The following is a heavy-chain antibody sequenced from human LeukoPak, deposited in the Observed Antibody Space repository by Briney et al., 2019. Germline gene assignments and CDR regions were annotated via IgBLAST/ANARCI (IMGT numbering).Heavy chain of an antibody. CDR3: ARHFDSSRPVDY. Sequence: PSETLSLTCSVSGGSISSYYWSWIRQPPGRELEWIGYIYYSGSTNYNPSLKSRVTISVDTSKNQFSLKLSSVTAADTAVYYCARHFDSSRPVDYWGQGTLVTVSS. CDR2: IYYSGST. V-gene: IGHV4-59*08. CDR1: GGSISSYY. J-gene: IGHJ4*02. D-gene: IGHD3-22*01.